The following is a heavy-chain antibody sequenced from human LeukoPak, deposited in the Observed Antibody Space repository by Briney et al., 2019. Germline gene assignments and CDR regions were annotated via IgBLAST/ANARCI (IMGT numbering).Heavy chain of an antibody. CDR2: IYWDDDK. J-gene: IGHJ5*02. CDR3: ALAYSGYDYGISRWFDP. V-gene: IGHV2-5*02. D-gene: IGHD5-12*01. Sequence: ESGPTLVNPTQTLTLTCTFSGFSLSTSGVGVGWIRQPPVKVLELLALIYWDDDKRYSPSLKSRLTITKDTSKNQVVLTMTNMDPVDTATYYCALAYSGYDYGISRWFDPWGQGTLVTVSS. CDR1: GFSLSTSGVG.